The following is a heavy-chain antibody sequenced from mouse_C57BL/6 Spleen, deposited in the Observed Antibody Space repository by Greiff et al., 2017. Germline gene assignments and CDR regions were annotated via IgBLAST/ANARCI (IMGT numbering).Heavy chain of an antibody. CDR1: GFSLTSYG. V-gene: IGHV2-5*01. J-gene: IGHJ1*03. Sequence: QVQLQQSGPGLVQPSQSLSITCTVSGFSLTSYGVHWVRQSPGKGLEWLGVIWRGGSTDYNAAFMSRLGITKDNSKSQVFYKMNSLQAYETAIYYCAKTPGDWYFEVWGTGTTVTVSS. CDR3: AKTPGDWYFEV. CDR2: IWRGGST.